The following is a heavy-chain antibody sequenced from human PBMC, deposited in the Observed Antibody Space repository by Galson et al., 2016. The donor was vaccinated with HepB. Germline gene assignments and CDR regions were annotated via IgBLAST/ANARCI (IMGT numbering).Heavy chain of an antibody. D-gene: IGHD2-15*01. Sequence: SLRLSCAVSGFSFSSYAMNWVRQAPGKGLERVSVISGTSASIFYGDSVKGRFTISRDNSKNTLYLQMNRLRAEDTAVYYCAKGGTPDDQTVNYAMDVWGQGTTVTVSS. J-gene: IGHJ6*02. CDR2: ISGTSASI. CDR1: GFSFSSYA. V-gene: IGHV3-23*01. CDR3: AKGGTPDDQTVNYAMDV.